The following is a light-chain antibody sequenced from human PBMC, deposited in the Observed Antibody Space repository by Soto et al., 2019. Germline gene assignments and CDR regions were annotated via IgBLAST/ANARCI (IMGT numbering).Light chain of an antibody. J-gene: IGKJ4*01. CDR2: AAS. CDR1: QNINTY. CDR3: QQSYTAPLT. Sequence: DIQMTQSPSSLSASVGDRITITCRASQNINTYLNWYQQKPGEAPKLLIYAASSLQSWIPLRFRGSVSGTDFTLTISSLQPEDFATYYCQQSYTAPLTFGGGTKVDIK. V-gene: IGKV1-39*01.